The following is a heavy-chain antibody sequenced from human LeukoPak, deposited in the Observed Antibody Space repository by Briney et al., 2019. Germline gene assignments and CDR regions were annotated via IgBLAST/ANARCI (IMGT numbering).Heavy chain of an antibody. CDR2: INHSGST. CDR3: AGVGGLYDSSGYSDY. J-gene: IGHJ4*02. V-gene: IGHV4-34*01. CDR1: GGSFSGYY. D-gene: IGHD3-22*01. Sequence: PSETLSLTCAVYGGSFSGYYWSWIRQPPGKGLEWIGEINHSGSTNYNPSLKSRVTISVDTSKNQFSLKLSSVTAADTAVYYCAGVGGLYDSSGYSDYWGQGTLVTVSS.